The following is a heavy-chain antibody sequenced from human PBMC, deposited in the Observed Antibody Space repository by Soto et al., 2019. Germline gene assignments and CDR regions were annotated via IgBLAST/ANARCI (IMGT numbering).Heavy chain of an antibody. Sequence: GGSLRLSCVASGFNLRSYGMHWVRQAPGKGLEWVAIISYDGTKKYYGDSVKGRFTISRDNSKNTLYLQMNSLRPEDTAVYYCANDNPTEMDVWGQGTTVTVSS. CDR2: ISYDGTKK. V-gene: IGHV3-30*18. CDR3: ANDNPTEMDV. J-gene: IGHJ6*02. CDR1: GFNLRSYG.